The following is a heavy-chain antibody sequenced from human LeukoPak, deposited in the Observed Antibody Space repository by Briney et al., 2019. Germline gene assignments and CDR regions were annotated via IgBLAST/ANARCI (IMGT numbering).Heavy chain of an antibody. CDR1: GGSFSGYY. D-gene: IGHD2-21*01. J-gene: IGHJ2*01. CDR2: INHSGST. CDR3: ARGGGDYWYFDL. Sequence: SETLSLTCAVYGGSFSGYYWSWIRRPPGKGLEWIGEINHSGSTNYNPSLKSRVTISVDTSKNQFSLKLSSVTAADTAVYYCARGGGDYWYFDLWGRGTLVTVSS. V-gene: IGHV4-34*01.